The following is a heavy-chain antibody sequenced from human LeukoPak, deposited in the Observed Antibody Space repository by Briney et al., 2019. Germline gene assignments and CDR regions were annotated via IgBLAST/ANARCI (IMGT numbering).Heavy chain of an antibody. Sequence: SETLSPTCTVSGYSISSGYYWGWIRQPPGEGLEWIGSIYHSANAYSNPSLKSRVTISVDTSKNQFSLKLSSVTAADTAVYYCARDLDSSSWYVGYWGQGTLVTVSS. CDR3: ARDLDSSSWYVGY. CDR2: IYHSANA. CDR1: GYSISSGYY. V-gene: IGHV4-38-2*02. D-gene: IGHD6-13*01. J-gene: IGHJ4*02.